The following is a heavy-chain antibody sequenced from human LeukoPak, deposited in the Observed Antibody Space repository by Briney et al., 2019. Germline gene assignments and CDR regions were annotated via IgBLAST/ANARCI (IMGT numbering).Heavy chain of an antibody. CDR1: GFIFSKYW. CDR2: IKRDGSVI. CDR3: AGPIFGVVMNPFDY. D-gene: IGHD3-3*01. Sequence: GGSLRLSCAASGFIFSKYWMTWVRQAPGKGLEWVANIKRDGSVIHYVDSVKGRFTISRDNAKNSLYLQMNSLRAEDTAVYYCAGPIFGVVMNPFDYWGQGTLVTVSS. V-gene: IGHV3-7*01. J-gene: IGHJ4*02.